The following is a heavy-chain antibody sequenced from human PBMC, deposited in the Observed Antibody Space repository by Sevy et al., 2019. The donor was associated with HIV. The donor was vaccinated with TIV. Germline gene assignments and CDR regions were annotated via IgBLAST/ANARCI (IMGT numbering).Heavy chain of an antibody. CDR3: ANAYSGSYSHSYLYALDV. CDR2: ISDDGINE. J-gene: IGHJ6*02. CDR1: GFSLSYYA. V-gene: IGHV3-30*18. Sequence: GGSLRLSCIGSGFSLSYYAIHWVRQSPGKGLDWVALISDDGINEYYADSVKGRFTISRDNYKNTVYLEMNSLRNEDTAIYFCANAYSGSYSHSYLYALDVWGQGTTVTVSS. D-gene: IGHD1-26*01.